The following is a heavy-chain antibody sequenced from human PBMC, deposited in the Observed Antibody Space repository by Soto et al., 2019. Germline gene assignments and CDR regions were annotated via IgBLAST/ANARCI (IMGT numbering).Heavy chain of an antibody. Sequence: ASVKVSCKASGGTFSSYAISWVRQAPGQGLEWMGGIIPIFGTANYAQKFQGRVTITADESTSTAYMELSSLRSEDTAVYFCARDLNHDFWTDPYHFFGMDVWGQGTTVTGSS. J-gene: IGHJ6*02. CDR3: ARDLNHDFWTDPYHFFGMDV. CDR2: IIPIFGTA. V-gene: IGHV1-69*13. D-gene: IGHD3-3*01. CDR1: GGTFSSYA.